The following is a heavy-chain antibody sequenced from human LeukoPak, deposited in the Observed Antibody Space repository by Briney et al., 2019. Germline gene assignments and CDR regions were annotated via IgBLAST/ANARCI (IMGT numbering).Heavy chain of an antibody. V-gene: IGHV5-10-1*01. CDR3: ARWVPPDSGYEGGRVDFDY. CDR1: GYRFTSYW. CDR2: IDPSDSYT. D-gene: IGHD5-12*01. J-gene: IGHJ4*02. Sequence: GESLQISCQGSGYRFTSYWISWVRQLPGKGLEWMGRIDPSDSYTNYSPSFQGHVTISADKSISTAYLQWSSLKASDTAMYYCARWVPPDSGYEGGRVDFDYWGQGTLVTVSS.